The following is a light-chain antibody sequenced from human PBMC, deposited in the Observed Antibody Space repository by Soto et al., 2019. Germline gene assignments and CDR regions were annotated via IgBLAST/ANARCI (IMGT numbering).Light chain of an antibody. V-gene: IGLV3-9*01. CDR3: AAWDDSLNGWV. Sequence: SYELTQPLSLSVALGQTARIPCGGNNIGNKNVHWFQQRPGQAPVLVIYRDTNRPSGIPERFSGSNSGNTATLTITGAQGADEADYYCAAWDDSLNGWVFGGGTKLTVL. CDR1: NIGNKN. CDR2: RDT. J-gene: IGLJ3*02.